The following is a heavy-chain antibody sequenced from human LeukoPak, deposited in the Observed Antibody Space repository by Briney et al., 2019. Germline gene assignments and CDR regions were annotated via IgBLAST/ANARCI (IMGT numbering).Heavy chain of an antibody. CDR2: ISYDGSNK. Sequence: GGSLRLSCAASGFTFSSYAMSWVRQAPGKGLEWVAVISYDGSNKYYADSVKGRFTISRDNSKNTLYLQMNSLRAEDTAVYYCARDWSGMDVWGQGTTVTVSS. V-gene: IGHV3-30-3*01. J-gene: IGHJ6*02. CDR3: ARDWSGMDV. CDR1: GFTFSSYA.